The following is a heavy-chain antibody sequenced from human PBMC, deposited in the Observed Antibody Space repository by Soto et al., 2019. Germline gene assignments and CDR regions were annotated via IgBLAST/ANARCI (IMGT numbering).Heavy chain of an antibody. CDR3: ARVVVGSRLSLDY. CDR2: ISPIFGTP. V-gene: IGHV1-69*01. Sequence: QVQLVQSGAEVKKPGSSVTVSCKASGGTFSSYTISWVRQAPGQGLEWMAGISPIFGTPIYAQKFQDRVKITADDSTMTTYMEMNRLTSEDTAVYYCARVVVGSRLSLDYWGQGTLVTISS. D-gene: IGHD1-26*01. CDR1: GGTFSSYT. J-gene: IGHJ4*02.